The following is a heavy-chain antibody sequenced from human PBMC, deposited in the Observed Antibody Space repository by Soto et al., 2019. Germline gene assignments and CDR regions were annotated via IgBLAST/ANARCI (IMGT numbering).Heavy chain of an antibody. CDR1: GFTFDDYA. CDR2: ISWNSGSI. CDR3: AKANPNDFWSGYYLYWYFDL. V-gene: IGHV3-9*01. J-gene: IGHJ2*01. Sequence: EVQLVESGGGLVQPGRSLRLSCAASGFTFDDYAMHWVRQAPGKGLEWVSGISWNSGSIGYADSVKGRFTISRDNAKNSLYLQMNSLRAEDTALYYCAKANPNDFWSGYYLYWYFDLWGRGTLVTVSS. D-gene: IGHD3-3*01.